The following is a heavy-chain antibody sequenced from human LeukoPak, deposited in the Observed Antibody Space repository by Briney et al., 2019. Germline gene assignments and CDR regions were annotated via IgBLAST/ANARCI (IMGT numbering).Heavy chain of an antibody. J-gene: IGHJ4*02. Sequence: SGGSLRLSCSASGFTFSLYAIHWVREAPGKGLEYVSAISTNGGSRYYADSVRGRFTISRDNSKNTLYLQMSSLRAEDTAVYYCVKELSSGSYDYWGQGTLVIVSS. CDR2: ISTNGGSR. D-gene: IGHD1-26*01. CDR3: VKELSSGSYDY. CDR1: GFTFSLYA. V-gene: IGHV3-64D*09.